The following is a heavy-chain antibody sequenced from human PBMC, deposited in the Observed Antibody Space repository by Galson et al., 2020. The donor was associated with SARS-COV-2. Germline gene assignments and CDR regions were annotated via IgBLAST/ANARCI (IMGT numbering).Heavy chain of an antibody. CDR2: TYYRSKWYN. D-gene: IGHD4-4*01. V-gene: IGHV6-1*01. J-gene: IGHJ6*02. CDR3: ARDRTVTHDYYYYGMDV. CDR1: GDSVSSNSAA. Sequence: SQTLSLTCAISGDSVSSNSAAWNWIRQSLSRGLEWLGRTYYRSKWYNDYAVSVKSRITINPDTSKNQFSLQLNSVTPEDTAVYYCARDRTVTHDYYYYGMDVWGQGTTVTVSS.